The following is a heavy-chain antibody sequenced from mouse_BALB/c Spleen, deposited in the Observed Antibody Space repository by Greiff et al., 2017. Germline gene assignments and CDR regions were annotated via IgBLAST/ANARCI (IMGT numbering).Heavy chain of an antibody. CDR1: GFTFSSYT. D-gene: IGHD2-1*01. CDR2: ISSGGSYT. CDR3: TREEVTGAMDY. Sequence: DVKLVESGGGLVKPGGSLKLSCAASGFTFSSYTMSWVRQTPEKRLEWVATISSGGSYTYYPDSVKGRFTISRDNAKKTLYLQMSSLKSEDTAMYYCTREEVTGAMDYWGQGTSVTVSS. V-gene: IGHV5-6-4*01. J-gene: IGHJ4*01.